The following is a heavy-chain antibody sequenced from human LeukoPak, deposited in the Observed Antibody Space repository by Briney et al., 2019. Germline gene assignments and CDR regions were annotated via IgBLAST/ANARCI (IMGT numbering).Heavy chain of an antibody. CDR1: GFTFSNYA. V-gene: IGHV3-23*01. Sequence: GGSLRLSCAASGFTFSNYAMTWVRQAPGKGLEWVSAISGSGDDTYYADSVKGRFTISRDNSKNTLYLQMNSLRAEDTAVYYCAKDPVYKLYYFDYWGQGTLVTVSS. CDR2: ISGSGDDT. J-gene: IGHJ4*02. D-gene: IGHD1-14*01. CDR3: AKDPVYKLYYFDY.